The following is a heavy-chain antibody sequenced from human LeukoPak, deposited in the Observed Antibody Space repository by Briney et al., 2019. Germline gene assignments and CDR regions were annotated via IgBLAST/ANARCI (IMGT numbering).Heavy chain of an antibody. Sequence: GASVKVSCKASGGTFSSYAISWVRQAPGQGLEWMGGIIPIFGTANYAQKFQGRVTITADKSTSTAYMELNSLRSEDTAVYYCARKVPNDSSGYYYRGQFDPWGQGTLVTVSS. J-gene: IGHJ5*02. V-gene: IGHV1-69*06. CDR3: ARKVPNDSSGYYYRGQFDP. CDR2: IIPIFGTA. CDR1: GGTFSSYA. D-gene: IGHD3-22*01.